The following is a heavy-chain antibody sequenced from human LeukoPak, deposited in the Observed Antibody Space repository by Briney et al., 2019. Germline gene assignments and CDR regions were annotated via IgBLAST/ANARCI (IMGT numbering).Heavy chain of an antibody. CDR3: ATLRTYYYDSSGYSGDY. V-gene: IGHV3-30*02. J-gene: IGHJ4*02. D-gene: IGHD3-22*01. CDR2: IRYDGSNK. Sequence: GGSLRLSCAASGFTFISYSIHWVRQAPGKGLEWVAFIRYDGSNKYYADSVKGRFTISRDNSKNTLYLQMNSLRAEDTAVYYCATLRTYYYDSSGYSGDYWGQGTLVTVSS. CDR1: GFTFISYS.